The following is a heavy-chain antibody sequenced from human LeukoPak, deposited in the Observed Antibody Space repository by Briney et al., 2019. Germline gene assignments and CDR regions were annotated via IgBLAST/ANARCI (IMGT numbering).Heavy chain of an antibody. CDR2: IKSKTDGRTT. V-gene: IGHV3-15*01. CDR1: GFTFSTAW. CDR3: TTDMVAVAGTDY. J-gene: IGHJ4*02. D-gene: IGHD6-19*01. Sequence: PGGSLSLSCAAHGFTFSTAWMSWFRQAPGKGLQSVGGIKSKTDGRTTHYAARVKGRFTISRDDSKNTLYLQMSSLKTEDTAVYYCTTDMVAVAGTDYWGQGTLVTVSS.